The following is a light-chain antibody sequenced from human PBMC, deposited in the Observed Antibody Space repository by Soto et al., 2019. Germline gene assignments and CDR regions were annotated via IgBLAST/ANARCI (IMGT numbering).Light chain of an antibody. Sequence: DIQMTQSPSTLSSSVGDRVTITCRASQSISSWLAWYQQKPGKAPKPLIYKASSLESGVPARFSGSGSGTEVPLTISSLQPDDFATYYCQQYNDYPLTFGQGTKVEIK. CDR2: KAS. V-gene: IGKV1-5*03. J-gene: IGKJ1*01. CDR3: QQYNDYPLT. CDR1: QSISSW.